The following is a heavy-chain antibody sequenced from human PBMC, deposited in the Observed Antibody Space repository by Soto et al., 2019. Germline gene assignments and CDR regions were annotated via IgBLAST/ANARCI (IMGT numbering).Heavy chain of an antibody. Sequence: GESLKISCKGSGYSFTSYWISWVRQMPGKGLEWMGRIDPSGSYTNYSPSFQGHVTISADKSISTAYLQWSSLKASDTAMYYCARQYCSGGSCYYYYGMDVWGQGTTVTVSS. CDR1: GYSFTSYW. CDR3: ARQYCSGGSCYYYYGMDV. V-gene: IGHV5-10-1*01. J-gene: IGHJ6*02. D-gene: IGHD2-15*01. CDR2: IDPSGSYT.